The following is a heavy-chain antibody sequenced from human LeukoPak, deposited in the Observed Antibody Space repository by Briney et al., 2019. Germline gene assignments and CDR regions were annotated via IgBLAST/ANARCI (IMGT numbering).Heavy chain of an antibody. Sequence: ASVKVSCKASGGTFSSYAISWVRQAPGQGLEWMGGIIPIFGTANYAQKFQGRVTITADESTSTAYMELSSLRSEDTAVHYCARGERRLLEYYMDVWGKGTTVTVSS. CDR3: ARGERRLLEYYMDV. CDR2: IIPIFGTA. J-gene: IGHJ6*03. D-gene: IGHD2-15*01. CDR1: GGTFSSYA. V-gene: IGHV1-69*13.